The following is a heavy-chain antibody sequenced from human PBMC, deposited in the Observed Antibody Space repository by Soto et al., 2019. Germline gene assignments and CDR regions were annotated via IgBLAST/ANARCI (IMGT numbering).Heavy chain of an antibody. Sequence: QVQLVQSGAEVKKPGASVKVSCKASGYTFTSYAMHWVRQAPGQRLEWMGWINAGNGNTKYSQKFQGRVNITRDTSASTAYRELSSLRSEDTAVYYCARGYGGPIGWFDPWGQGTLVTVSS. V-gene: IGHV1-3*01. CDR1: GYTFTSYA. CDR2: INAGNGNT. D-gene: IGHD3-16*01. J-gene: IGHJ5*02. CDR3: ARGYGGPIGWFDP.